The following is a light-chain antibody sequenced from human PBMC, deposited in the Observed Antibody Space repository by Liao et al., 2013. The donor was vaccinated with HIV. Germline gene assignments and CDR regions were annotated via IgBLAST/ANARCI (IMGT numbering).Light chain of an antibody. CDR2: YDS. CDR3: QSADSSGSYV. J-gene: IGLJ1*01. V-gene: IGLV3-21*01. CDR1: NIGSKS. Sequence: SYELTQPPSVSVAPGKTARITCGGNNIGSKSVHWYQQKPGQAPVLVIYYDSDRPSGIPERFSGSSSGTEVTLTISGVQAEDEADYYCQSADSSGSYVFGRGTKVTVL.